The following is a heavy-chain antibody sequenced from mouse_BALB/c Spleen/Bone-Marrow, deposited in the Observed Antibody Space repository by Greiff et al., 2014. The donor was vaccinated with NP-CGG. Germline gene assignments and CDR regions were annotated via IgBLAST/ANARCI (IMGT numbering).Heavy chain of an antibody. D-gene: IGHD2-10*02. CDR1: GYTFTSYW. J-gene: IGHJ3*01. CDR2: IDPSDNYT. CDR3: TNLGAY. Sequence: QVQLKDSGAELVKPGASVKMSCKASGYTFTSYWMHWVKQRPGQGLEWIGAIDPSDNYTHYKQEFKGKATLTVDTSSSTAYMQHSSLVSYDSAVYYCTNLGAYWGQGTLVTVSA. V-gene: IGHV1S127*01.